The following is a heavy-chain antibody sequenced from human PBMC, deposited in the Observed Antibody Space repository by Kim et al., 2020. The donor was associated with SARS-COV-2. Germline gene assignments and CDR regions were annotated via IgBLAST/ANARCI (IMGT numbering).Heavy chain of an antibody. Sequence: DHSGSANYHPSLKCRVTISADTSNNQFSLKMNSVTAADTAIYYCARYDFWSRGTLVTVSS. J-gene: IGHJ4*02. D-gene: IGHD3-3*01. V-gene: IGHV4-34*01. CDR2: DHSGSA. CDR3: ARYDF.